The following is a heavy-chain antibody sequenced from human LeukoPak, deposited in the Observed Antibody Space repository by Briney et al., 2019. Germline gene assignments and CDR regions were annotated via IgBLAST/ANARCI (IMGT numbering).Heavy chain of an antibody. J-gene: IGHJ4*02. CDR1: GYTFTSYG. CDR2: ISAYNGNT. CDR3: ARVYDYYDSSGYYWDY. D-gene: IGHD3-22*01. V-gene: IGHV1-18*01. Sequence: ASVKVSCKASGYTFTSYGISWVRQAPGQGLEWMGWISAYNGNTNYAQKLQGRVTMTTDTSTSTAYMELRSLRSDDTAVYYCARVYDYYDSSGYYWDYWGQGTLVTVSS.